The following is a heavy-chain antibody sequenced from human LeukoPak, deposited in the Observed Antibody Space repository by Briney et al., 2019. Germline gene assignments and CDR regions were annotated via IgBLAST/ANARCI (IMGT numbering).Heavy chain of an antibody. J-gene: IGHJ5*02. CDR3: ARALDYGGNSAIGGLDP. CDR1: GASISSYY. Sequence: PSETLSLTCTVSGASISSYYWSWIRQPPGKGLEWIGYIYNRGSTNYNPSLKSRVTISVDTSKNQISLTVSSVTAADTAVYYCARALDYGGNSAIGGLDPWGQGTLVTVSS. CDR2: IYNRGST. V-gene: IGHV4-59*08. D-gene: IGHD4-23*01.